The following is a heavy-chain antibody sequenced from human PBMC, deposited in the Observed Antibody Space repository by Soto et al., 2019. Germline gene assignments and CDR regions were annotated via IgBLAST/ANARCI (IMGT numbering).Heavy chain of an antibody. J-gene: IGHJ4*02. CDR3: ARGVLW. V-gene: IGHV4-59*08. CDR2: VYSNGGT. Sequence: SETLTLTGTVSGDSITHYYWSWIRRPPGKELEWIGFVYSNGGTDYNPSLKSRVSIAVDTSKNQFSLKLTSVTAADTAVYYCARGVLWWGQGTLVTVS. D-gene: IGHD3-16*01. CDR1: GDSITHYY.